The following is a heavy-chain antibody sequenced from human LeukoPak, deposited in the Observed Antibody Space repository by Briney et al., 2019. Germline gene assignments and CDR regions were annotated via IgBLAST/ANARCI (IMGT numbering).Heavy chain of an antibody. CDR2: INHSGST. CDR1: GGSFSDYY. J-gene: IGHJ4*02. Sequence: SETLSLTCAVYGGSFSDYYWIWIRQPPGKGLEWIGEINHSGSTNYNPSLKSRVTISVDTSKNQFSLKLSSVTAADTAVYYCARGRAAAGTFDYWGQGTLVTVSS. V-gene: IGHV4-34*01. CDR3: ARGRAAAGTFDY. D-gene: IGHD6-13*01.